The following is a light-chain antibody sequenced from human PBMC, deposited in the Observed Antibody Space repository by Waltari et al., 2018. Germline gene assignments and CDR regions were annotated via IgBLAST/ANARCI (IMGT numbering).Light chain of an antibody. J-gene: IGKJ4*01. Sequence: DIQMTQSPSSLSASVGDSVIITCRASQDISNYLAWYQQKPGKVPKLLIYAASTLQSGVPSRFSGSGSGTDFSLTISSLQPEDVATYYCQKYNSAPLTFGGGTKVEIK. V-gene: IGKV1-27*01. CDR1: QDISNY. CDR3: QKYNSAPLT. CDR2: AAS.